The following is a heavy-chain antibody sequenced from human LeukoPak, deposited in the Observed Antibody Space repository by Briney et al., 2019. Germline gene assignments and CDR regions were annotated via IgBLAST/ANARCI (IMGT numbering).Heavy chain of an antibody. D-gene: IGHD3-3*01. CDR2: IYYSGTT. Sequence: PSETLSLTCTVSGGSISSSSYYWGWIRQPPGKGLEWIGSIYYSGTTYYNPSLKSRVTISVDTFKNQFSLKLKSVTAADTAVYYCARDLQVFGVVTYDYWGQGTLVTVSS. V-gene: IGHV4-39*07. CDR1: GGSISSSSYY. CDR3: ARDLQVFGVVTYDY. J-gene: IGHJ4*02.